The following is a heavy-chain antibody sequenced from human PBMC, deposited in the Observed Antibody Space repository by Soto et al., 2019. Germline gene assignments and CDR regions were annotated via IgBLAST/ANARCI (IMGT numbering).Heavy chain of an antibody. CDR2: INPNSGGT. D-gene: IGHD3-22*01. J-gene: IGHJ6*02. CDR3: AREVDLTMNYGLDV. CDR1: GYTFTAHC. Sequence: QVQLVQSGAEVKKPGASVKVSCKTSGYTFTAHCIHWVRQAPGQGLEWMGWINPNSGGTTYAQKFHARVTMTRDTSISTAYMELSGLTSDDTAVYYCAREVDLTMNYGLDVWGQGTTVTVSS. V-gene: IGHV1-2*02.